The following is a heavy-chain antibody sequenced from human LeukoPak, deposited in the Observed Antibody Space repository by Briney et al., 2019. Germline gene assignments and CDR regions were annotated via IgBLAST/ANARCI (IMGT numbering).Heavy chain of an antibody. D-gene: IGHD3-22*01. CDR2: ISGSGGST. V-gene: IGHV3-23*01. CDR3: AKAYDSSGYYFDAFDI. Sequence: PGGSLRLSCVASGFNFNMYAIHWVRQAPGKGLEWVSAISGSGGSTYYADSVKGRFTISRDNSKNTLYLQMNSLRAEDTAVYYCAKAYDSSGYYFDAFDIWGQGTMVTVSS. J-gene: IGHJ3*02. CDR1: GFNFNMYA.